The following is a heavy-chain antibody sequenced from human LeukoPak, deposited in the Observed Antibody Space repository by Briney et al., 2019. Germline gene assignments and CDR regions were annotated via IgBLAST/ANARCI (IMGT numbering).Heavy chain of an antibody. CDR3: ARVGCSGGNCYSIHWFDP. Sequence: ASVTVSCKASGYTFSVYYMHWVRQAPGQGLEWMGWINPNSGGTNYAQKFQGRVTMTRDTSISTVYMELSRLRSDDTAVYYCARVGCSGGNCYSIHWFDPWGQGTLVTVSS. D-gene: IGHD2-15*01. V-gene: IGHV1-2*02. J-gene: IGHJ5*02. CDR1: GYTFSVYY. CDR2: INPNSGGT.